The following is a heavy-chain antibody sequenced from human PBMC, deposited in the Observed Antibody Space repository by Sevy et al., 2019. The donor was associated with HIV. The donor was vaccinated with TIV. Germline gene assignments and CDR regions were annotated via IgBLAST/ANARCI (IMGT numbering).Heavy chain of an antibody. V-gene: IGHV4-4*07. CDR3: ARYNFWSGHYDYFDY. Sequence: SETLSLTCSVSGGSISSHYWSWIRQPAGEGLEWIGRIDTSGGTNYNPSLKTRVTMSIDRSKNQFSLRRRSVTDADTAVYYCARYNFWSGHYDYFDYWGPGALVTVSS. D-gene: IGHD3-3*01. CDR1: GGSISSHY. J-gene: IGHJ4*02. CDR2: IDTSGGT.